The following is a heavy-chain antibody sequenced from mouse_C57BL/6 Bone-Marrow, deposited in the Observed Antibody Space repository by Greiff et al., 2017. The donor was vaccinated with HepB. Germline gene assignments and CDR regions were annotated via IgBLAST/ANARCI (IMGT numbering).Heavy chain of an antibody. D-gene: IGHD1-1*01. CDR3: ARDGDYGSSYYFDY. CDR1: GFTFSDYY. Sequence: EVHLVESEGGLVQPGRSMKLSCTASGFTFSDYYMAWVRQVPEKGLEWVANINYDGSSTYYLDSLKSRFIISRDNAKNILYLQMSSLKSEDTATYYCARDGDYGSSYYFDYWGQGTTLTVSS. CDR2: INYDGSST. J-gene: IGHJ2*01. V-gene: IGHV5-16*01.